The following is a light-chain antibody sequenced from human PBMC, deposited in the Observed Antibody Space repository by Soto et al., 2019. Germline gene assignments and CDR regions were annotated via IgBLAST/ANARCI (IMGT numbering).Light chain of an antibody. V-gene: IGKV1-33*01. J-gene: IGKJ3*01. CDR2: DAS. Sequence: DIQMTQSPSSLSASVGDRVTITCQASHDITSYLNWYQHKPEKAPKLLIYDASILEAGVPSRFSGSGSGTEFTFTISRLQGEDVATYYCQKCDYLPIFGPGTTVDVK. CDR3: QKCDYLPI. CDR1: HDITSY.